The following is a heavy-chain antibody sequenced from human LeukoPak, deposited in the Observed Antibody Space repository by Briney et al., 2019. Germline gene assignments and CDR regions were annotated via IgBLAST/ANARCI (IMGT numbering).Heavy chain of an antibody. CDR3: ARDPTAVAGTGYYYYYMDV. V-gene: IGHV3-48*04. Sequence: GGSLRLSCAASGFTFSSYSMNWVRQAPGKGLEWISYISSSSSTIYYADSVKGRFTISRDNAKNSLYLQMNSLRAEDTAVYYCARDPTAVAGTGYYYYYMDVWGKGTTVTVSS. CDR1: GFTFSSYS. D-gene: IGHD6-19*01. CDR2: ISSSSSTI. J-gene: IGHJ6*03.